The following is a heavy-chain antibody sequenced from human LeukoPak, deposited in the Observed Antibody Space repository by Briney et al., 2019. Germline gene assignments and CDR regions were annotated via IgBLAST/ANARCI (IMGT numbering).Heavy chain of an antibody. Sequence: ASVKVSCKASGYTFTGYFVHWVRQAPGQGLEWLGWINPNSGGTNYAQKFQGRVSMTRDTSIGTAYMELRSLRSDDTAVYYCARDGPPPGLFDIWAKGQWSPSLQ. CDR2: INPNSGGT. V-gene: IGHV1-2*02. CDR1: GYTFTGYF. CDR3: ARDGPPPGLFDI. J-gene: IGHJ3*02. D-gene: IGHD3/OR15-3a*01.